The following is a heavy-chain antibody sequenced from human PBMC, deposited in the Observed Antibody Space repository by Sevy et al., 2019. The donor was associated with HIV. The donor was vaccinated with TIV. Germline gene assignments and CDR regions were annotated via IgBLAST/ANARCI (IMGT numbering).Heavy chain of an antibody. CDR3: AKDSMGGPTFLAFDI. V-gene: IGHV3-9*01. J-gene: IGHJ3*02. D-gene: IGHD1-26*01. CDR1: GFTFDDYA. CDR2: ISWNSGSI. Sequence: GGSLRLSCAASGFTFDDYAMHWVRQAPGKGLEWVSGISWNSGSIGYADSVKGRFTISRDNAKNSLYLQMNSLRAEDTALYYCAKDSMGGPTFLAFDIWGQRTMVTVSS.